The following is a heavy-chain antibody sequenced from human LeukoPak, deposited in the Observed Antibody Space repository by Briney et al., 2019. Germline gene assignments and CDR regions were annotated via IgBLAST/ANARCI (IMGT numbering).Heavy chain of an antibody. D-gene: IGHD6-13*01. J-gene: IGHJ5*02. V-gene: IGHV1-2*02. CDR2: INPNSGGT. Sequence: ASVKVSCKASGYTFTGYYMHWVRQAPGQGLEWMGWINPNSGGTNYAQKFQGRVTMTRDTSISTAYMELSSLRSEDTAVYYCARVGYIAAAANWFDPWGQGTLVTVSS. CDR1: GYTFTGYY. CDR3: ARVGYIAAAANWFDP.